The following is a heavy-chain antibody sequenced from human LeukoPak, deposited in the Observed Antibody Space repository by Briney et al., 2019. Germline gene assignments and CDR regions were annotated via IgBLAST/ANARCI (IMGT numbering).Heavy chain of an antibody. CDR1: GGSISGRY. D-gene: IGHD6-19*01. Sequence: SETLSLTCAVSGGSISGRYWSWIRQPPGKGLEWIANWRYDGSPNYTPSLESRATISLDTSKNQFSLRLTSVTAADTAVYYCVVTQKWLAFDYWGQGILVTISS. V-gene: IGHV4-59*08. CDR3: VVTQKWLAFDY. J-gene: IGHJ4*02. CDR2: WRYDGSP.